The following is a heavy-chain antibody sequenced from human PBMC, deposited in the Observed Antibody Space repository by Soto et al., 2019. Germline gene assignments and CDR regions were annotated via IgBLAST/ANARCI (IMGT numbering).Heavy chain of an antibody. Sequence: QVQLQQWDAGLLKPSETLSLTCAVYGGSFSGYYWSWIRQPPGKGLEWIGEINHSGSTNYNPSLKSRVTISGDTSKNQFSLKLSSVTAADTAVYYCARVDSRGWYVDYWGQGTLLTVSS. D-gene: IGHD6-19*01. J-gene: IGHJ4*02. CDR3: ARVDSRGWYVDY. CDR2: INHSGST. CDR1: GGSFSGYY. V-gene: IGHV4-34*01.